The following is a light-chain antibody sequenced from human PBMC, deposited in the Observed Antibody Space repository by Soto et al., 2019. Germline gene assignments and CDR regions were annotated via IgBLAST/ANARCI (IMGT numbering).Light chain of an antibody. CDR3: SSYTSISTYV. V-gene: IGLV2-14*01. CDR2: DVT. Sequence: QSVPTQPVSVSGSPGQSITISCTGTSSDVGGYNFVSWYQQHPDKAPKLMIYDVTNRPSGVSNRFSGSKSGNTASLTISGLQAEDEADYYCSSYTSISTYVFGTGTKLTVL. CDR1: SSDVGGYNF. J-gene: IGLJ1*01.